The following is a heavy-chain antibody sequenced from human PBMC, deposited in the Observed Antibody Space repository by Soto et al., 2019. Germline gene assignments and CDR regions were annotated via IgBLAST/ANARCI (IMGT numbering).Heavy chain of an antibody. CDR2: IYYSGST. V-gene: IGHV4-59*08. J-gene: IGHJ4*02. D-gene: IGHD2-2*01. Sequence: ASETLSLRCTVSGGSISRYYWSWIRQPQGKGLEWIGYIYYSGSTNYNPSLKSRVTISVDTSKNQFSLKLSSVTAADTAVYYRPRVPDYWGQTLLGTGSS. CDR3: PRVPDY. CDR1: GGSISRYY.